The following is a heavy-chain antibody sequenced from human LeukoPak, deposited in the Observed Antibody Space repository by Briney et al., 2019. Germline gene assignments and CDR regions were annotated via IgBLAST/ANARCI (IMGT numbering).Heavy chain of an antibody. Sequence: GTSVKVSCKASGFTFTSSAVQWVRQARGQRLEWIGWIVVGSGNTNYAQKFQERVTITRDMSTSIAYMELSSLRSEDTAVYYCAAAYSVSDAFDIWGQGTMVTVSS. J-gene: IGHJ3*02. CDR2: IVVGSGNT. CDR3: AAAYSVSDAFDI. D-gene: IGHD5/OR15-5a*01. V-gene: IGHV1-58*01. CDR1: GFTFTSSA.